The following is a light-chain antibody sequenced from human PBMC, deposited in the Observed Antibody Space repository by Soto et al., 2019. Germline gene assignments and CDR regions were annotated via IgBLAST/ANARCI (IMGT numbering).Light chain of an antibody. V-gene: IGKV1-5*01. CDR1: QSISRW. CDR2: AAS. J-gene: IGKJ1*01. CDR3: QQYNSYLWT. Sequence: IQVTQSPSTRAXAVGXXFRXXVVASQSISRWLAWYQQKPGKAPKLLIYAASTLQSGVPSRFSGSGSGTDFTLTISSLQPEDFATYYCQQYNSYLWTFGQGTKVDIK.